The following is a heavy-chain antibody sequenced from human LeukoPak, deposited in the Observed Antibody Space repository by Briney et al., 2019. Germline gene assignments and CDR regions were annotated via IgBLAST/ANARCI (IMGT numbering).Heavy chain of an antibody. CDR3: ARDQTPGSYGS. Sequence: ASVKVSCKASGGTFTSYAISWVRQATGQGLEWMGWMNPNSGNTGYAQKFQGRVTITRNTSISTAYMELSSLRSEDTAVYYCARDQTPGSYGSWGQGTLVTVSS. CDR1: GGTFTSYA. D-gene: IGHD5-18*01. J-gene: IGHJ5*02. CDR2: MNPNSGNT. V-gene: IGHV1-8*03.